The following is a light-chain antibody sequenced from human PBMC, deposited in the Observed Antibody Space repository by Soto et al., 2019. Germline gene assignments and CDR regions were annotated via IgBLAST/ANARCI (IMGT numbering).Light chain of an antibody. CDR3: CSYAGRFILV. CDR2: DVT. CDR1: SSDIGTWNY. Sequence: QSVLTQPRSVSGSPGQSVTISCTGTSSDIGTWNYVSWYQQHPGKAPKLIIYDVTKRPSGVPDRFSGSKSGNTASLTISGLQAEDDADYYCCSYAGRFILVFGGGTKLTVL. V-gene: IGLV2-11*01. J-gene: IGLJ3*02.